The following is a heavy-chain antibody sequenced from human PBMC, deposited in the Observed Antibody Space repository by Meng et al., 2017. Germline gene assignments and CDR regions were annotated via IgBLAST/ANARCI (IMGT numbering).Heavy chain of an antibody. V-gene: IGHV1-2*02. CDR1: GGTFSSYA. Sequence: ASVKVSCKASGGTFSSYAISWVRQAPGQGLEWMGGIIPNSGGTNYAQKFQGRVTMTRDTSISTAYMELSRLRSDDTAVYYCAKTYSSSWYYFDYWGQGTLVTVSS. CDR3: AKTYSSSWYYFDY. D-gene: IGHD6-13*01. J-gene: IGHJ4*02. CDR2: IIPNSGGT.